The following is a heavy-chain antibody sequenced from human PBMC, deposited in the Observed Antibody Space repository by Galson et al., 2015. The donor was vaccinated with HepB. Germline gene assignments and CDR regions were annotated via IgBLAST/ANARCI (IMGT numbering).Heavy chain of an antibody. J-gene: IGHJ4*02. CDR3: ARVSIAVAGPYYFDY. V-gene: IGHV1-18*01. D-gene: IGHD6-19*01. CDR1: GYTFTSYG. CDR2: ISAYNGNT. Sequence: SVKVSCKASGYTFTSYGISWVRQAPGQGLEWMGWISAYNGNTNNAQKLQGRVTMTTDTSTSTAYMELRSLRSDDTAVYYCARVSIAVAGPYYFDYWGQGTLVTVSS.